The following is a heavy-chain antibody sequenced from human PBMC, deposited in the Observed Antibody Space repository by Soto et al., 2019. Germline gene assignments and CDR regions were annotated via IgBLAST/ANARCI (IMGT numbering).Heavy chain of an antibody. CDR2: ISAYNGNT. CDR1: GYTFTSYG. V-gene: IGHV1-18*01. CDR3: AGDSSGWYYYYYGMDF. D-gene: IGHD6-19*01. J-gene: IGHJ6*02. Sequence: ASVKVSCKASGYTFTSYGISWVRQAPGQGLEWMGWISAYNGNTNYAQKLQGRVTMTTDTSTSTAYMELRSLRSDDTAVYYCAGDSSGWYYYYYGMDFWGQGTTVTVSS.